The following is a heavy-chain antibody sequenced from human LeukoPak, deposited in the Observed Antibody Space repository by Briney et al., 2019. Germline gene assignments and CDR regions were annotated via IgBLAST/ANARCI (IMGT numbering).Heavy chain of an antibody. CDR2: IYTSGST. D-gene: IGHD3-16*01. V-gene: IGHV4-4*09. CDR1: GGSISSYY. Sequence: SETLSLTCTVSGGSISSYYWSWIRQPPGKGLEWIGYIYTSGSTNYNPSLKSRVTISVDTSKNQFSLKLSSVTAADTAVYYCARGGRTYFDYWGQGTLVTVSS. J-gene: IGHJ4*02. CDR3: ARGGRTYFDY.